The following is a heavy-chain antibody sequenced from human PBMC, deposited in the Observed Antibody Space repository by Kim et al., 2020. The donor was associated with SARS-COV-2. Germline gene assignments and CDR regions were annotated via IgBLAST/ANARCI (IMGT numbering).Heavy chain of an antibody. J-gene: IGHJ6*02. D-gene: IGHD3-16*01. CDR2: IRGSGGGT. CDR1: GFTFSSYA. V-gene: IGHV3-23*01. Sequence: GGSLRLSCTASGFTFSSYAMSWVRQAPGKGLEWVSAIRGSGGGTYYAGSVKGRFTISRDNSENTLYLQMNSLRAEDTAVYYCAKGGAVRGTALVYYYYGMDVWGQGTTVTVSS. CDR3: AKGGAVRGTALVYYYYGMDV.